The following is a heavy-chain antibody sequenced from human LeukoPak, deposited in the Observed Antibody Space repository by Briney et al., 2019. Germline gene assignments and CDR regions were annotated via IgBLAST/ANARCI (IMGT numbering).Heavy chain of an antibody. CDR3: ARRRPPAMADY. V-gene: IGHV4-39*01. CDR2: IYYSGST. CDR1: GGSISSSSSY. Sequence: SETLSLTCTVSGGSISSSSSYWGWIRQPPGKGLEWIGSIYYSGSTYYNPSLKSRVTISVDTSKNQFSLKLSSVTAADTAVYYCARRRPPAMADYWGQGTLVTVSS. J-gene: IGHJ4*02. D-gene: IGHD5-18*01.